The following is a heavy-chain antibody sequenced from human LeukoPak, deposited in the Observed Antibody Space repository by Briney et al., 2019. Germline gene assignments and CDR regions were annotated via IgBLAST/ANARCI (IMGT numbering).Heavy chain of an antibody. CDR3: ARVGTSGWTSDY. J-gene: IGHJ4*02. CDR2: ISSSSRTI. V-gene: IGHV3-48*04. D-gene: IGHD6-19*01. Sequence: GGSLRLSCAASGFTFTNYAMTWVRQAPGKGLEWLSYISSSSRTISYADSLKGRFTVSRDNAKNSLDLQMNSLRVEDTAVYYCARVGTSGWTSDYWGQGTLVTVSS. CDR1: GFTFTNYA.